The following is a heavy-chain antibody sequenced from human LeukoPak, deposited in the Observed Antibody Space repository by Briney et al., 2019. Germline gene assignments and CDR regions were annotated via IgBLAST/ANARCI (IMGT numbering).Heavy chain of an antibody. J-gene: IGHJ4*02. CDR1: GGSISNYH. V-gene: IGHV4-59*01. D-gene: IGHD2-15*01. CDR3: ARLQDSDTAYVDC. Sequence: SETLCLTCTVSGGSISNYHWSWMRQPPGKGLEWIGYADYSGSTNYSPSLKSRISISVDTSKNQFSLKLRSVTAADTAVYYCARLQDSDTAYVDCWGQGTLVTVSS. CDR2: ADYSGST.